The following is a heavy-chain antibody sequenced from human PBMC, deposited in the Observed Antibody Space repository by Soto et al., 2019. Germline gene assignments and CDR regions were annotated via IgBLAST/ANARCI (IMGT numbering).Heavy chain of an antibody. CDR1: GFPLSSYS. CDR2: ISSSSSTI. V-gene: IGHV3-48*01. J-gene: IGHJ5*02. Sequence: PGGAQRLSRAAPGFPLSSYSRNWVRPAPRKGLEWVSYISSSSSTIYYADSVKGRFTISRDNAKNSLYLQMNSLRAEDTAVYYCARVPDPRGDPYNWFDPWGQGTLVTVSS. CDR3: ARVPDPRGDPYNWFDP. D-gene: IGHD3-10*01.